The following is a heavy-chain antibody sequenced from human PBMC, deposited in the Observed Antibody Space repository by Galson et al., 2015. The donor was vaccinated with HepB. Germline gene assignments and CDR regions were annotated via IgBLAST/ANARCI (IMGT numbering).Heavy chain of an antibody. CDR3: ARDYYDSRNYYNDY. Sequence: SLRLSCAASGFTFSSYSMNWVRQAPGKGLEWVSYISSSSSSIHYADSVKGRLTVSRDNAKNTLYLQMNSLRAEDMAVYYCARDYYDSRNYYNDYWGQGTLVTVSS. D-gene: IGHD3-10*01. J-gene: IGHJ4*02. CDR2: ISSSSSSI. V-gene: IGHV3-48*04. CDR1: GFTFSSYS.